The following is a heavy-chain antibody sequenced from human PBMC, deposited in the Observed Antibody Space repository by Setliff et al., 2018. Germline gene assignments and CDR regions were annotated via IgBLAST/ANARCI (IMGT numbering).Heavy chain of an antibody. Sequence: GGSLRLSCAASGFSFSGSAVYWVRQASVKGLEWIGRIRGRTDNYATAYAASVRGRFAISRDDSKNTAYLQMNSLKTEDTAVYYCTFARDGYDVFDIWGQGTMVTVSS. CDR2: IRGRTDNYAT. D-gene: IGHD5-18*01. CDR3: TFARDGYDVFDI. J-gene: IGHJ3*02. CDR1: GFSFSGSA. V-gene: IGHV3-73*01.